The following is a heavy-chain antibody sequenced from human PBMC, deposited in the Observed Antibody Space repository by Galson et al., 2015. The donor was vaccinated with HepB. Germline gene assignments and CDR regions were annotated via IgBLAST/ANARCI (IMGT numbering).Heavy chain of an antibody. Sequence: QSGAEVKKPGESLKISCKGSGYIFTSYWIAWVRQIPGKGLEWLGIIYPGDSETRYSPSFQGQATISVDKSISTAYLQWSSLKASDTSMYYCVRQGQLEGRTGHQAFDNWGQGRMVTVSS. CDR2: IYPGDSET. CDR3: VRQGQLEGRTGHQAFDN. D-gene: IGHD1-1*01. V-gene: IGHV5-51*01. J-gene: IGHJ3*02. CDR1: GYIFTSYW.